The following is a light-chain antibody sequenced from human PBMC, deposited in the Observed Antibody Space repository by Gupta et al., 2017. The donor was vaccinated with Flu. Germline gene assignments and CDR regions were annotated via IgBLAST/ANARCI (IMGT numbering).Light chain of an antibody. CDR1: SSNIGSNT. J-gene: IGLJ3*02. CDR3: AYWDDSLSGRV. Sequence: QAVLTQPPSASGTPGQRVTISCSGRSSNIGSNTVKWYRQLPGTEPKRLIFCNNRRPSGVPDRVSGYKSGTYASPETIGLQSEDEADDYCAYWDDSLSGRVFGGGTKLTVL. V-gene: IGLV1-44*01. CDR2: CNN.